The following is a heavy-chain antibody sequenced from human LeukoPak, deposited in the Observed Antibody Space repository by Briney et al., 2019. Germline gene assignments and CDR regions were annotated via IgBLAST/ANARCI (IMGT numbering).Heavy chain of an antibody. CDR2: INHSGSA. CDR3: ARDDSSSWYKFDY. D-gene: IGHD6-13*01. CDR1: GGSFSGYY. J-gene: IGHJ4*02. Sequence: SSETLSLTCAVYGGSFSGYYRSWIRQPPGKGLEWIGEINHSGSANYNPSLKSRVTISVDTSKDQFSLKVSSATAADTAVYYCARDDSSSWYKFDYWGQGTLVTVSS. V-gene: IGHV4-34*01.